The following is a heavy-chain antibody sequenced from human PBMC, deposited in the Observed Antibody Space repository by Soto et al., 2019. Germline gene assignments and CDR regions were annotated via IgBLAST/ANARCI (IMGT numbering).Heavy chain of an antibody. V-gene: IGHV1-69*06. CDR2: IIPIFGTA. CDR1: GGTFSSYA. J-gene: IGHJ5*02. CDR3: ARDLRSSSWYPNWFDP. D-gene: IGHD6-13*01. Sequence: SVKVSCKASGGTFSSYAISWVRQAPGQGLEWMVGIIPIFGTANYAQKFQGRVTITADKCRSTAYMELSSLRSEDTAVYYCARDLRSSSWYPNWFDPWGQGTLVTVSS.